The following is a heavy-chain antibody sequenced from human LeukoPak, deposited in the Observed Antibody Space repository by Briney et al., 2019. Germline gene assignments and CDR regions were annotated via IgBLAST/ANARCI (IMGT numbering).Heavy chain of an antibody. CDR2: IYSGGST. Sequence: PGGSLRLSCAVSGFTVSSNYMSWVRQAPGTGLEWVSVIYSGGSTDYADSVKGRFTISRDNAKNSLYLQMNSLRAEDTAVYYCARVGLGATGYWGQGTLVTVSS. D-gene: IGHD1-26*01. V-gene: IGHV3-66*01. CDR1: GFTVSSNY. J-gene: IGHJ4*02. CDR3: ARVGLGATGY.